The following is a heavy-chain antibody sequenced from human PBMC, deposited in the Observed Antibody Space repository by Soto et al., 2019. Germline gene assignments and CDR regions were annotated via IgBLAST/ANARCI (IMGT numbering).Heavy chain of an antibody. CDR2: ISYDGSNK. V-gene: IGHV3-30-3*01. D-gene: IGHD5-18*01. Sequence: GGSLRLSCAASGFTFSSYAMHWVRQAPGKGLEWVAVISYDGSNKYYADSVKGRFTISRDNSKNTLYLQMNSLRAEDTAVYYCARGDVETAMVSFGWFDPWGQGTLVTVSS. CDR3: ARGDVETAMVSFGWFDP. J-gene: IGHJ5*02. CDR1: GFTFSSYA.